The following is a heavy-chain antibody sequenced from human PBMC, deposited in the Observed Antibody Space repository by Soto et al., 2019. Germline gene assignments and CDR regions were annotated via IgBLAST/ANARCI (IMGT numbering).Heavy chain of an antibody. J-gene: IGHJ4*02. V-gene: IGHV1-69*12. CDR3: ARGGLETYKYDTSGYPFNFDY. Sequence: QVQLVQSGPEVKKPGYSVRVSCKASGGTFSTYAISWVRQAPGQGLEWMGGIIPIFDTPNYAQNFQGRITITADESTSTTYMELSRLRSGDTAGYYCARGGLETYKYDTSGYPFNFDYWGQGTLITVSS. CDR1: GGTFSTYA. CDR2: IIPIFDTP. D-gene: IGHD3-22*01.